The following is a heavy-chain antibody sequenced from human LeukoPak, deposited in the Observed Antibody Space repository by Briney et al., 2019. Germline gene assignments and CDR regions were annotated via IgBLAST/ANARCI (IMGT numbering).Heavy chain of an antibody. J-gene: IGHJ4*02. CDR3: ARGRMAGTYVFDY. CDR2: IIPIFGTA. V-gene: IGHV1-69*13. D-gene: IGHD6-19*01. CDR1: GDTFSSYA. Sequence: ASVKVSCKASGDTFSSYAISWVRQAPGQGLEWMGGIIPIFGTANYAQKFQGRVTITADESTSTAYMELTSLRSEDTAVYYCARGRMAGTYVFDYWGQGTLVTVSS.